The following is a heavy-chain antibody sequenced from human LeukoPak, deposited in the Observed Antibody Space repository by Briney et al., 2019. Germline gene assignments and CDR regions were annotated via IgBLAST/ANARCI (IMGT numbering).Heavy chain of an antibody. Sequence: GGSLRLSCAASGFTFSSYWMSWVRQAPGKGLVWVSRINTDGSSTSYADSVKGRFTISRDNAKNTLYLQMNSLRAEDTAVYYCARGYRGNYYFDYWGQGTLVTVSS. D-gene: IGHD1-26*01. J-gene: IGHJ4*02. CDR1: GFTFSSYW. CDR3: ARGYRGNYYFDY. CDR2: INTDGSST. V-gene: IGHV3-74*01.